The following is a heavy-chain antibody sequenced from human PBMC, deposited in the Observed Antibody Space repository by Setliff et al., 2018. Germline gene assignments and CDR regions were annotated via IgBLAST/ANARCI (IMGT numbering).Heavy chain of an antibody. Sequence: ASVKVSCKASGYTFTSYDINRVRQATGQGLEWMGWMNPNSGNTGYAQKFQGRATMTRNTSISTAYMELSSLRSEDTAVYYCARGLYYGDSDFDYWGQGTLVTVSS. CDR2: MNPNSGNT. J-gene: IGHJ4*02. CDR3: ARGLYYGDSDFDY. CDR1: GYTFTSYD. V-gene: IGHV1-8*02. D-gene: IGHD4-17*01.